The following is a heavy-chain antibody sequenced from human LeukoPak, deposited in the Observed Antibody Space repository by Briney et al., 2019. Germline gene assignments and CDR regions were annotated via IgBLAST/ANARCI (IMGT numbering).Heavy chain of an antibody. Sequence: SETLFLTCTVSGGSITSFYWSWIRQAPGKGLEWIGYIHSSGTTNYNPSLKSRVTISVDTSKSQFSLKLRSVTAADTAVYYCARPRSVRWLGAFDPWGQGTLVAISS. CDR3: ARPRSVRWLGAFDP. J-gene: IGHJ5*02. CDR2: IHSSGTT. V-gene: IGHV4-59*08. CDR1: GGSITSFY. D-gene: IGHD6-19*01.